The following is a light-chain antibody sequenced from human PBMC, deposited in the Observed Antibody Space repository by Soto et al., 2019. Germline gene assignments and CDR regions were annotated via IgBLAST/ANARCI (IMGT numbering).Light chain of an antibody. V-gene: IGKV3-15*01. CDR3: QQYNNWPIT. Sequence: EVMMTQAPAPPSLSPGERATLSFRASQTVLTNLAWYQQKPGQAPRLLIYGASTRATGIPARFSGSGSGTEFTLTISSLQSEDFAVYYCQQYNNWPITFGQGIRLEIK. J-gene: IGKJ5*01. CDR2: GAS. CDR1: QTVLTN.